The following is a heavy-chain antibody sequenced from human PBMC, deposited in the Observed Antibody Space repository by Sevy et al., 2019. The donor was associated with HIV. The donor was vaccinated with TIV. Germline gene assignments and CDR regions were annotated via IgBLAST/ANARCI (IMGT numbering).Heavy chain of an antibody. D-gene: IGHD1-1*01. CDR1: GFTFSTYA. Sequence: GGSLRLSCAASGFTFSTYAMHWLRQAPGKGLEWVAVISHDERTTYYADSVKGRFTISRNNSKNTLNLQMDSLRPEDTTIYYCARDPGNSGNYWGQGTLVTVSS. J-gene: IGHJ4*02. CDR3: ARDPGNSGNY. CDR2: ISHDERTT. V-gene: IGHV3-30*04.